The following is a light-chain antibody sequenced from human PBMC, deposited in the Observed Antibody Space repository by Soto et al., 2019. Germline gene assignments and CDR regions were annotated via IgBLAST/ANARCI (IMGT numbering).Light chain of an antibody. CDR1: QGISSY. CDR2: AAS. Sequence: AIRMTQSPSSFSASTGDRVTITCRASQGISSYLAWYQQKPGKAPNLLIYAASTLQSGVPSRFSGSGSGTDFTLTIRCLQSEDFATYYCQQYSSYPYTFGQGTKLEIK. J-gene: IGKJ2*01. V-gene: IGKV1-8*01. CDR3: QQYSSYPYT.